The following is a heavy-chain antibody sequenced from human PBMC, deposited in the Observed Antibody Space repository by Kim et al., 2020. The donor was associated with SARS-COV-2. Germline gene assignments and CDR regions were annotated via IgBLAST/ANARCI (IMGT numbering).Heavy chain of an antibody. Sequence: GGSLRLSCEVSGFTFSRHGMHWVRQAPGKGLEWLAVIAYDGTNEQYADSVKGRFYISRDNTNKMVFLQMNSLRLEDTAVYFCAKDSSNAWYSAGLGFDYWGHGTLVAVSS. D-gene: IGHD2-21*02. J-gene: IGHJ4*01. CDR3: AKDSSNAWYSAGLGFDY. V-gene: IGHV3-30*18. CDR1: GFTFSRHG. CDR2: IAYDGTNE.